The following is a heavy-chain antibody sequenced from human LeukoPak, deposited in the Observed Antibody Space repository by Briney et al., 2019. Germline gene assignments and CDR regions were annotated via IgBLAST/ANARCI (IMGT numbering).Heavy chain of an antibody. CDR2: IIPIFGTA. J-gene: IGHJ4*02. Sequence: ASVKVSCKASGGTFSSYAISWVRQAPGQGLEWMGGIIPIFGTANYAQKFQGRVTITADKSTNTAYMELSNQSSEDTAVYYCPRDSGNGDFWSGYYEDYWGQGTLVTVSS. CDR3: PRDSGNGDFWSGYYEDY. D-gene: IGHD3-3*01. V-gene: IGHV1-69*06. CDR1: GGTFSSYA.